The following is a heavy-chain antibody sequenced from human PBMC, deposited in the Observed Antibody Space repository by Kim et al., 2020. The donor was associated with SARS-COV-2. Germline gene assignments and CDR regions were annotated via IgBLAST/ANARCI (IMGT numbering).Heavy chain of an antibody. Sequence: GGSLRLSCAASGFTFSSYGMHWVRQAPGKGLEWVAIISSDGSNKYYADSVKGRFTISRDNSKNTLYLQMNSLRAEDTAVYYCAKDVRRLRFLEWLSYGMDVWGQGTTVTVSS. D-gene: IGHD3-3*01. J-gene: IGHJ6*02. CDR3: AKDVRRLRFLEWLSYGMDV. V-gene: IGHV3-30*18. CDR2: ISSDGSNK. CDR1: GFTFSSYG.